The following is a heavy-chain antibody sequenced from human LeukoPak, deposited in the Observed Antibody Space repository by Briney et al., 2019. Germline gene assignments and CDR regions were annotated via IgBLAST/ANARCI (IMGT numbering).Heavy chain of an antibody. CDR3: AKVGPYYYDSSGYSDY. D-gene: IGHD3-22*01. Sequence: GGSLRLSCAASGFTFSSYGMHWVRQAPGKGLEWVAVISYDGSNKYYADSVKGRFTISRDNSKNTLYLQMNSLRAEDTAVYYCAKVGPYYYDSSGYSDYWGQGTLVTVSS. J-gene: IGHJ4*02. CDR1: GFTFSSYG. CDR2: ISYDGSNK. V-gene: IGHV3-30*18.